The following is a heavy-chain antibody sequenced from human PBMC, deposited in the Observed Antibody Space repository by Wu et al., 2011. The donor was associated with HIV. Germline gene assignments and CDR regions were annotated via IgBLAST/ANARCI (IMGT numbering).Heavy chain of an antibody. CDR3: ARHSTRGLWFGESLPRYYYYYGMDV. CDR2: ISAYNGKT. J-gene: IGHJ6*01. Sequence: QVQLVQSGAEVKKPGASVKVSCKASGYTFTNYYFTWVRQAPGQGLEWMGWISAYNGKTYYAQKLQGRVTMTTDTSTSTAYMELSSLRSEDTAVYYCARHSTRGLWFGESLPRYYYYYGMDVWGPRDHGHRLL. CDR1: GYTFTNYY. V-gene: IGHV1-18*01. D-gene: IGHD3-10*01.